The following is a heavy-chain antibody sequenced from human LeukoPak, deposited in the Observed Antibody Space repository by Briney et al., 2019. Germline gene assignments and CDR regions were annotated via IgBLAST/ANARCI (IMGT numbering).Heavy chain of an antibody. CDR2: ISRNGGSI. J-gene: IGHJ6*04. CDR3: ARRAYYDFWSGSPYYRLDV. CDR1: GFTFGNYT. D-gene: IGHD3-3*01. Sequence: GGSLRLSCAGSGFTFGNYTMHWVRQAPGKGLEYVSAISRNGGSIEYAHSVRGRFTISRDNSKNTLYLEMGGLRPEDMAVYYCARRAYYDFWSGSPYYRLDVWGRGTTVTVSS. V-gene: IGHV3-64*01.